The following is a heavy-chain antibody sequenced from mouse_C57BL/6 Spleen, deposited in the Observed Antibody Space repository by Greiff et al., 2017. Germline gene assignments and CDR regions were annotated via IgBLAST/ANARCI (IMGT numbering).Heavy chain of an antibody. CDR2: IDPSDSYT. CDR3: ARSHYGSSPYYAMDY. V-gene: IGHV1-69*01. D-gene: IGHD1-1*01. Sequence: QVQLQQPGAELVMPGASVKLSCKASGYTFTSYWMHWVKQRPGQGLEWIGEIDPSDSYTNYNQKFKGKSTLTVDKSSSTAYVQLSSLTSEDSAVYYCARSHYGSSPYYAMDYWGQGTSVTVSS. CDR1: GYTFTSYW. J-gene: IGHJ4*01.